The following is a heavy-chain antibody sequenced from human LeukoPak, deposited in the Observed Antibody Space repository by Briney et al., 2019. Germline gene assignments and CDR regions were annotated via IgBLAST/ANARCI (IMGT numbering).Heavy chain of an antibody. V-gene: IGHV3-33*01. CDR3: ARATVEMSDAFDI. J-gene: IGHJ3*02. D-gene: IGHD5-24*01. CDR2: IWYDGSNK. Sequence: GGSLRLSCAASEFTFSNYGMHWVRQAPGKGLEWVAVIWYDGSNKYYADSVKGRFTISRDNSKNTLYLQMISLGAEDTAVYYCARATVEMSDAFDIWGQGTMVTVSS. CDR1: EFTFSNYG.